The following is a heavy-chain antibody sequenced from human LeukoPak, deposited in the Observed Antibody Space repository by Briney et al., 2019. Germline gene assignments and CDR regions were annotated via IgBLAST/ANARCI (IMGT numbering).Heavy chain of an antibody. V-gene: IGHV4-30-2*01. Sequence: SETLSLTCAVPGVSISSGGYSWSWIRQPPGKGLEWIGYIYHSGSTYYNPSLKSRVTISVDRSKNQFSLKLSSVTAADTAVYYCARSSGGYYFDYWGQGTLVTVSS. D-gene: IGHD1-26*01. CDR3: ARSSGGYYFDY. CDR1: GVSISSGGYS. CDR2: IYHSGST. J-gene: IGHJ4*02.